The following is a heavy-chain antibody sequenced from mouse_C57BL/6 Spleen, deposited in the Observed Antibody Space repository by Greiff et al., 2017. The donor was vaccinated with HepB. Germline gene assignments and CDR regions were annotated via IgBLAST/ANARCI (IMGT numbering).Heavy chain of an antibody. CDR3: ARPYYSNPAWFAY. CDR1: GYSFTGYY. CDR2: INPSTGGT. Sequence: EVQLQQSGPELVKPGASVKISCKASGYSFTGYYMNWVKQSPEKSLEWIGEINPSTGGTTYNQKFKAKATLTVDKSSSTAYMQLKSLTSEDSAVYYCARPYYSNPAWFAYWGQGTLVTVSA. V-gene: IGHV1-42*01. J-gene: IGHJ3*01. D-gene: IGHD2-5*01.